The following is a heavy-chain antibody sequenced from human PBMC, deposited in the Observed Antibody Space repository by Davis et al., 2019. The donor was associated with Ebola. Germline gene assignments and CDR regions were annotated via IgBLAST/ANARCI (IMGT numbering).Heavy chain of an antibody. CDR3: AKDPHGRRDYYGMDV. J-gene: IGHJ6*02. CDR2: ISSSSSYI. CDR1: GFTFSSYS. Sequence: GESLKISCAASGFTFSSYSMNWVRQAPGKGLEWVSSISSSSSYIYYADSVKGRFTISRDNSKNTLYLQMNSLRAEDTAVYYCAKDPHGRRDYYGMDVWGQGTTVTVSS. V-gene: IGHV3-21*04.